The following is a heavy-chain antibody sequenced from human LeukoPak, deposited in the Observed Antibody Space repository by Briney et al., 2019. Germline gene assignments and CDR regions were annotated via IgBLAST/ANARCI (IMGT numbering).Heavy chain of an antibody. CDR1: GFTFSDYY. CDR2: ISGSGGTI. CDR3: ARAADLFTAYFAFDY. V-gene: IGHV3-11*01. Sequence: GGSLRLSCAASGFTFSDYYMSWIRQAPGKGLEWVSYISGSGGTINYADSVKGRFTISRDNAKNSVYLQMNSLRAEDTALYYCARAADLFTAYFAFDYWGQGALVTVSS. D-gene: IGHD3-9*01. J-gene: IGHJ4*02.